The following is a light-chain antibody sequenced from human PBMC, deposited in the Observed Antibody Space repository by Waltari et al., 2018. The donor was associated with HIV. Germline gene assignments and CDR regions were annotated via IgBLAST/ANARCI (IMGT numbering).Light chain of an antibody. CDR1: QSVSSN. J-gene: IGKJ2*01. Sequence: EIVMTQSPATLSVSPGERATLSCRASQSVSSNLAWYQQQPGQAPRLLIYGASTRATGIPARFSGSGSGTEFTLTISSLQSEDFAVYYCQQYNNWPPLMYTFGQGTKLEIK. CDR3: QQYNNWPPLMYT. CDR2: GAS. V-gene: IGKV3-15*01.